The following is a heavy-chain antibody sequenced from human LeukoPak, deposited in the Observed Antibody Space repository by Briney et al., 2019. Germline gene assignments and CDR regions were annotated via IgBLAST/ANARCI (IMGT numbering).Heavy chain of an antibody. V-gene: IGHV3-48*01. CDR1: GFTFSSYS. CDR3: ARDLVDIVVVPAEDDGDFWSGLNFDY. J-gene: IGHJ4*02. D-gene: IGHD2-2*03. Sequence: GGSLRLSCAASGFTFSSYSMNWVRQAPGKGLEWVSYISSSSSTIYYADSVKGRFTISRDNAKNSLYLQMNSLRAEDTAVYYCARDLVDIVVVPAEDDGDFWSGLNFDYWGQGTLVTVSS. CDR2: ISSSSSTI.